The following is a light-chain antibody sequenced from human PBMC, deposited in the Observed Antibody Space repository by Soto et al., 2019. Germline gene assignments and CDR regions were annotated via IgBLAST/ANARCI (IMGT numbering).Light chain of an antibody. Sequence: EIVLTQSPGTLSFSPGERATLSCRASQSVSSSHLAWYQQKPGQAPRLLIYGASSRPTGIPDRFSGSGSGTDFTLTISRLEPEDFAVYYCQQYGSSSTFGQGTRLEIK. J-gene: IGKJ5*01. V-gene: IGKV3-20*01. CDR3: QQYGSSST. CDR1: QSVSSSH. CDR2: GAS.